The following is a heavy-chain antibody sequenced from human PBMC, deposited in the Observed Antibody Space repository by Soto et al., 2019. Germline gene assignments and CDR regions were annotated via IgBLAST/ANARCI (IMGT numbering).Heavy chain of an antibody. CDR3: ARGGYDNHWDS. V-gene: IGHV3-74*01. Sequence: EVQLVESGGGLVQPGGSLSLSCAASGFTLSNYWMHWVRQAPGKGLVWVSRINGDGRSTSYADSVKGRFTISRDNAKNTLYVQMNSLRVEDTAVYYCARGGYDNHWDSWGQGTLVTVSS. D-gene: IGHD5-12*01. CDR2: INGDGRST. J-gene: IGHJ4*02. CDR1: GFTLSNYW.